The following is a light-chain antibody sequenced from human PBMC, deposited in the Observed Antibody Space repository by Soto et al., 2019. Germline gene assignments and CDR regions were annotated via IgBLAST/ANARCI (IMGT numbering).Light chain of an antibody. CDR1: QSVRTTY. J-gene: IGKJ1*01. CDR3: QQYGSSPWT. Sequence: EIVLTQSPGTLSLSPGERATLSCRASQSVRTTYLAWYQQKPGQAPRLLIYGASSSATGLPDRFSGSGSGTGFTLTISRLEPEDFAGYYCQQYGSSPWTFGQGTKVEIK. CDR2: GAS. V-gene: IGKV3-20*01.